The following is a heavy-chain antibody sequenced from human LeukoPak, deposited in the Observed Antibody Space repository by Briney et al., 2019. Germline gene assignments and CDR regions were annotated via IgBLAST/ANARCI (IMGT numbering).Heavy chain of an antibody. CDR3: ATEDVGATSCNY. V-gene: IGHV1-69-2*01. J-gene: IGHJ4*02. CDR1: GYTFTDYY. Sequence: ASVKVSCKVSGYTFTDYYVHWVQQAHGKGREWMGLVDPEDGETIYAEKFQGRVTITADTSTDTAYMELSSLRSEGTAVYYCATEDVGATSCNYWGQGTLVTVSS. D-gene: IGHD1-26*01. CDR2: VDPEDGET.